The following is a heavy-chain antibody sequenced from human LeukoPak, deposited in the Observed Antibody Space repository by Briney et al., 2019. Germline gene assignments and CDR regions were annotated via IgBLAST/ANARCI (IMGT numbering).Heavy chain of an antibody. V-gene: IGHV3-7*01. D-gene: IGHD4-23*01. CDR3: VRDRGYSTFDY. CDR1: GFPFSNYW. CDR2: MKEDGGEI. J-gene: IGHJ4*02. Sequence: GGSLRLSCAGSGFPFSNYWMAWVRQAPGKGLEWVANMKEDGGEINYVDSVKGRFTISRDNAKNSLDLQMNSLRVDDTGVYYCVRDRGYSTFDYWGQGTLVIVSS.